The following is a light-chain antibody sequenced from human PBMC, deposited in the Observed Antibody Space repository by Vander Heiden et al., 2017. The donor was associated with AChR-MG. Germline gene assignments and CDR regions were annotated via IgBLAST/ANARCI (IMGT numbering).Light chain of an antibody. V-gene: IGLV1-51*01. CDR3: ETWDSSLNVRL. J-gene: IGLJ1*01. CDR1: SSNIGKHY. CDR2: DND. Sequence: SVLTHPPPVSPAPGQKVPISRPACSSNIGKHYVSWYQQPPGTCPKLLIYDNDRRPSGIPDRFSGSKSGTSATLSIAGLQTGDEADYYCETWDSSLNVRLFGTGTKVTVL.